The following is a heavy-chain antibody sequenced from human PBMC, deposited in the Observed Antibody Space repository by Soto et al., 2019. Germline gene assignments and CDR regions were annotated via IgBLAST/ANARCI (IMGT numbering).Heavy chain of an antibody. CDR3: AGTTSHQWYYMDV. V-gene: IGHV6-1*01. CDR1: GDSVSSNSAA. CDR2: TYYRSRWYN. D-gene: IGHD1-7*01. Sequence: PSQTLSLTCVISGDSVSSNSAAWNWIRLSPSRGLEWLARTYYRSRWYNDYAVSVRSRITVNPDTSKNQFSLQLTSVTPEDTAVYYXAGTTSHQWYYMDVWGKGATVTVSS. J-gene: IGHJ6*03.